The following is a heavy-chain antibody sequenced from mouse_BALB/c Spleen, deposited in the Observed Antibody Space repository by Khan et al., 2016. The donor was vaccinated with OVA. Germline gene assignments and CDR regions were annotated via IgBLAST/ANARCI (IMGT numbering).Heavy chain of an antibody. Sequence: EVQLQESGPGLVKPSQSLSLTCTVTGHSITSGYGWNWIRQFPGNKLEWIGYISHSGSTNYNPSLKSRTSITRDTSTNQFFLQSNSVTTEDTATYDCSSTTRIRYWGQGTTLTVSS. V-gene: IGHV3-2*02. CDR2: ISHSGST. CDR1: GHSITSGYG. D-gene: IGHD2-12*01. J-gene: IGHJ2*01. CDR3: SSTTRIRY.